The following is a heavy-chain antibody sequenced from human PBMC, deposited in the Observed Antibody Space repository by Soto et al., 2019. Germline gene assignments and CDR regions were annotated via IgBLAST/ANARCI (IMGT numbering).Heavy chain of an antibody. V-gene: IGHV4-34*01. CDR3: APLVAVRMWLPWPYYYYYGMDV. CDR1: GGSLSGYY. Sequence: SETLSLTCAVYGGSLSGYYWSWIRQPPGKGLEWIGEINHSGSTNYNPSLKSRVTISVDTSKNQFSLKLSSVTAADTAVYYCAPLVAVRMWLPWPYYYYYGMDVWGQGTTVTVSS. CDR2: INHSGST. D-gene: IGHD5-12*01. J-gene: IGHJ6*02.